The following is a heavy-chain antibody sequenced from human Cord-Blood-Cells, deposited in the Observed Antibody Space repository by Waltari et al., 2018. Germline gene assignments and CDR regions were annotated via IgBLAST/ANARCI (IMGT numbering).Heavy chain of an antibody. Sequence: QVQLQQWGAGLLKPSETLSLTCAVYGGSFRGYYWSWIRQPPGKGLEWIGEINHSGSTNYNPSLKSRVTISVDTSKNQFSLKLSSVTAADMAVYYCARWITGTTDGMDVWGQGTTVTVSS. CDR1: GGSFRGYY. J-gene: IGHJ6*02. CDR3: ARWITGTTDGMDV. CDR2: INHSGST. V-gene: IGHV4-34*01. D-gene: IGHD1-7*01.